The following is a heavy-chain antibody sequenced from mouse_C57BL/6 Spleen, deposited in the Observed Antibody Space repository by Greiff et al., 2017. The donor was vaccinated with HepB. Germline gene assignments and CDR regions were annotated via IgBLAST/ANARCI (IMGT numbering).Heavy chain of an antibody. CDR2: IDPSDSYT. Sequence: QVQLQQPGAELVMPGASVKLSCKASGYTFTSYWMHWVKQRPGQGLEWIGEIDPSDSYTNYNQKFKGKSTLTVDKSSSTAYMQLSSLTSEDSAVCYCARRGGLDYFDYWGQGTTLTVSS. D-gene: IGHD2-13*01. V-gene: IGHV1-69*01. J-gene: IGHJ2*01. CDR1: GYTFTSYW. CDR3: ARRGGLDYFDY.